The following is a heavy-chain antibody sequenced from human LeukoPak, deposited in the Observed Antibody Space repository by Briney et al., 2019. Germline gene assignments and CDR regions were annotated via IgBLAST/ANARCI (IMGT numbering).Heavy chain of an antibody. V-gene: IGHV4-39*01. CDR2: IYYSGTT. D-gene: IGHD6-13*01. CDR1: GGSISSSHYY. J-gene: IGHJ5*02. Sequence: SETLSLTCTVSGGSISSSHYYWGWIRQPPRKGLEWIGSIYYSGTTYYSPSLESRVTISVDTSNNQFSLRLSSVTATDTAVYYCARGERYSSSWYWFDTWGQGILVIVSS. CDR3: ARGERYSSSWYWFDT.